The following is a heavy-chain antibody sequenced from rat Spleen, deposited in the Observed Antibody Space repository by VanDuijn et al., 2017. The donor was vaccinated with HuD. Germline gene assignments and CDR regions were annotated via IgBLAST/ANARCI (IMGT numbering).Heavy chain of an antibody. CDR2: ISYDGGST. D-gene: IGHD1-6*01. Sequence: EVQLVESGGGLVQPGRSLKLSCAASGFTFSDYYMAWVRQAPTKGLEWVATISYDGGSTDYRDSVKGQFTISRDNAKNTLYLQMDSLRSEDTATYYCAKDRYYGSEWYFDYWGQGVMVTVSS. J-gene: IGHJ2*01. CDR3: AKDRYYGSEWYFDY. CDR1: GFTFSDYY. V-gene: IGHV5-20*01.